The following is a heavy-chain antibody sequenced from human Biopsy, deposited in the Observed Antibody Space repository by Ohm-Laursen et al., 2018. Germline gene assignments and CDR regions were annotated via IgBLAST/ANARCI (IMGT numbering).Heavy chain of an antibody. Sequence: PSETLSLTCSVSGASVKTSGYFWAWIRQRPGKGLEWIGHISYNERTHYNPSLTSRLAISFDTSNNRISLQLRSVSVADAAAYYCVREPKTGTAEAWYFDLWGRGSPVTVPS. CDR1: GASVKTSGYF. CDR3: VREPKTGTAEAWYFDL. J-gene: IGHJ2*01. CDR2: ISYNERT. D-gene: IGHD3-9*01. V-gene: IGHV4-31*03.